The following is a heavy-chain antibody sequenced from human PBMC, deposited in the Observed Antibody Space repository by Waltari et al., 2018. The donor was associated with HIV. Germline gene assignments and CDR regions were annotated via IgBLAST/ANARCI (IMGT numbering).Heavy chain of an antibody. V-gene: IGHV3-7*01. CDR3: ARNIHSGWLNYFDY. D-gene: IGHD6-19*01. CDR1: GFTFSNYW. CDR2: IKQDGSEE. J-gene: IGHJ4*02. Sequence: EVQLVESGGDLVQPGGSLRLSCVVSGFTFSNYWMSWVRQAPGKGLEWVANIKQDGSEEYYVDSVKGRFTISRDNAKSSLYLQMNSLRAEDTAVFYCARNIHSGWLNYFDYWGQGNMVTVSS.